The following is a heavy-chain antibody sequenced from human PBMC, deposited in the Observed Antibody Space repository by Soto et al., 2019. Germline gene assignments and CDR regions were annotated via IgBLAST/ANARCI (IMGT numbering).Heavy chain of an antibody. Sequence: ASVKVSCKASGYTFTSYYMHWLRQAPGQGLEWMGIINPSGGSTSYAQKFQGRVTMTRDTSTSTVYMELSSLRSEDTAVYYCARGQSITMVRGVIMVYWGQGTLVTVSS. CDR2: INPSGGST. V-gene: IGHV1-46*01. D-gene: IGHD3-10*01. CDR1: GYTFTSYY. J-gene: IGHJ4*02. CDR3: ARGQSITMVRGVIMVY.